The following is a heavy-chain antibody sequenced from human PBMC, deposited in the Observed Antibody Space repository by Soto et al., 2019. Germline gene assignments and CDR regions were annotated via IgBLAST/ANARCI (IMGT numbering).Heavy chain of an antibody. CDR3: AGDRVEGAGWFDP. Sequence: QVQVVESGGGLVKPGGSLRLSCAASGFTVSDYYMNWIRQAPGKGLEWVSYISHSGTTISYADSVRGRFTISRDIAENSLFLEMNSLRGEDPAVYYCAGDRVEGAGWFDPWGQGTLVTVSS. V-gene: IGHV3-11*01. CDR2: ISHSGTTI. J-gene: IGHJ5*02. D-gene: IGHD1-26*01. CDR1: GFTVSDYY.